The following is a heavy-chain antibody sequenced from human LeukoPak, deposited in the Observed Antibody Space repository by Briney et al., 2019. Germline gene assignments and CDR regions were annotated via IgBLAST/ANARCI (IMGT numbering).Heavy chain of an antibody. V-gene: IGHV3-21*04. CDR2: ISSSSSYI. CDR1: GITFNSYT. J-gene: IGHJ4*02. D-gene: IGHD1-14*01. Sequence: GGSLRLSCAASGITFNSYTMNWVRQAPGKGLEWVSSISSSSSYIYYAASVKGRFTISRDNAKNSLYLQMNSLRAEDTAVYYCAREAPRMTPDYYFDYWGQGTLVTVSS. CDR3: AREAPRMTPDYYFDY.